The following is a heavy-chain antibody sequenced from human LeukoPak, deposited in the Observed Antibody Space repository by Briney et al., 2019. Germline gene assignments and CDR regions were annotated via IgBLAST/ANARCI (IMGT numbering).Heavy chain of an antibody. CDR3: ARDGGGSSWYFNYYGMDV. Sequence: GGSLRLSCAASGFTFSSYGMHWVRQAPGKGLEWVAVIWYDGSNKYYADSVKGRFTISRDNSKNTLYLQMNSLRAEDTAVYYCARDGGGSSWYFNYYGMDVWGQGTTVTVSS. D-gene: IGHD6-13*01. CDR2: IWYDGSNK. V-gene: IGHV3-33*01. J-gene: IGHJ6*02. CDR1: GFTFSSYG.